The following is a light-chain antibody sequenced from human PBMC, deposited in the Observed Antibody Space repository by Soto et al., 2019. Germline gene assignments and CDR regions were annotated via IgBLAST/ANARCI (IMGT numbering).Light chain of an antibody. CDR1: QGISSY. CDR2: AAS. V-gene: IGKV1-5*01. Sequence: DIQMTQSPSTMAASVGDRVTIPCRASQGISSYLNWYQQKPGKAPKLLIYAASSLQSGVPSRFSGSGSGTEFTLTTSSLLPDDFATYYCQQYNTSSRTFGQGTKVDIK. CDR3: QQYNTSSRT. J-gene: IGKJ1*01.